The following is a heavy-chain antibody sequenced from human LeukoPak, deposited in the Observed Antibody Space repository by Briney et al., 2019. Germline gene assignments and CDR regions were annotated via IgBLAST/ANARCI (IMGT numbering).Heavy chain of an antibody. J-gene: IGHJ5*02. V-gene: IGHV1-69*13. D-gene: IGHD1-7*01. CDR3: ARDPPEGGTTRGWFDP. CDR1: GGTFSSYA. Sequence: ASVKVSCKASGGTFSSYAISWVRQAPGQGLEWMGGIIPIFGTANYAQKFQGRVTITADESTSTAYMELSSLRSEDTAVYYCARDPPEGGTTRGWFDPWGQGTLVTVSS. CDR2: IIPIFGTA.